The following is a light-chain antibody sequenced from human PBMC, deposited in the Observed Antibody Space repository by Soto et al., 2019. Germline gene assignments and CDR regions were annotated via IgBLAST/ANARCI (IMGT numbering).Light chain of an antibody. CDR2: EVN. V-gene: IGLV2-14*01. Sequence: QSALTQPASVSGSPGQSITISCTGTSSDVGKYNYVSWYQQHPGKAPKLMIYEVNNRPSGVSNRFSGSKSGNTASLTISGLQAEDEADYYCASYTSSGTLVVFGGGTKVTVL. CDR1: SSDVGKYNY. J-gene: IGLJ2*01. CDR3: ASYTSSGTLVV.